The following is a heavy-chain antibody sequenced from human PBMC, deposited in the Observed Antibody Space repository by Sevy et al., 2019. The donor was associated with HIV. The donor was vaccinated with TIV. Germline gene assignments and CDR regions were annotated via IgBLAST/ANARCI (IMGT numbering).Heavy chain of an antibody. V-gene: IGHV4-59*13. CDR2: IYDTGDT. D-gene: IGHD1-1*01. J-gene: IGHJ4*02. CDR3: ARGRSNFRY. CDR1: GASMSGYY. Sequence: SETLSLTCTLSGASMSGYYWSWIRQPPGKGLEWIGYIYDTGDTNFNSSLKSRVTISQATSKTQFSLSLSSVNTADTAVYYCARGRSNFRYWSQGTLVTVSS.